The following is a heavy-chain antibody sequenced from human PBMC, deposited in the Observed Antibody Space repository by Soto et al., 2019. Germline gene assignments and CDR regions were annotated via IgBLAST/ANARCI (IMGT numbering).Heavy chain of an antibody. CDR1: GFTFSSYG. D-gene: IGHD6-19*01. Sequence: GGSLRLSCAASGFTFSSYGMHWVRQAPGKGLEWVALISYDGSNKYYADSVKGRFTISRDNSKNTLSLQVSSLRPEDTAVYYCAKDRYSSGWFSGYYYGVDVWGQGTTVTVSS. J-gene: IGHJ6*02. CDR3: AKDRYSSGWFSGYYYGVDV. CDR2: ISYDGSNK. V-gene: IGHV3-30*18.